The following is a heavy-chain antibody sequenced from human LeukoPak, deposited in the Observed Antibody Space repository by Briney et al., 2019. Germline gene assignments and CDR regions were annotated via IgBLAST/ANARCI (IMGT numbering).Heavy chain of an antibody. CDR3: AREDFFTPHS. CDR1: GFTSSAYY. D-gene: IGHD3/OR15-3a*01. CDR2: IGHSSIGYSSDHL. J-gene: IGHJ4*02. Sequence: GGSLRLSCAASGFTSSAYYMTWIRQAPGKGLEWVSSIGHSSIGYSSDHLKYADSVKGRFTISRDNAKNSLYLQMDSLRAEDTAVYFCAREDFFTPHSWGQGTLVTVSS. V-gene: IGHV3-11*05.